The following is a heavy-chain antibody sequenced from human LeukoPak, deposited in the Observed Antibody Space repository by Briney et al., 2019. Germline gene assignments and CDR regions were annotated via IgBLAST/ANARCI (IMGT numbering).Heavy chain of an antibody. CDR1: GFTFSSYA. V-gene: IGHV3-23*01. D-gene: IGHD6-13*01. Sequence: GGSLRLSCAASGFTFSSYAMSWVRQAPGKGLEWVPTISGRGGNTYYADSVKGRFTISRDNSKNTLYLQMNSLRAEDTAVYYCAKDLLISRIAAAGPFDSWGQGTLVTVSS. CDR3: AKDLLISRIAAAGPFDS. CDR2: ISGRGGNT. J-gene: IGHJ4*02.